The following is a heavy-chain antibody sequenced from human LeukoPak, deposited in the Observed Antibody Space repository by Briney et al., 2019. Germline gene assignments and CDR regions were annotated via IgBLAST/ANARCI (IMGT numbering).Heavy chain of an antibody. CDR1: GGTFSSYA. CDR3: ASSYYYDSSGYYYAAY. J-gene: IGHJ4*02. D-gene: IGHD3-22*01. V-gene: IGHV1-69*13. Sequence: SVKVSCKASGGTFSSYAISWVRQAPGQGLEWMGGIIPIFGTANYAQKFQGRVTITADESTSTAYMELSSLRSEDTAVYYCASSYYYDSSGYYYAAYWGQGTLVTVSS. CDR2: IIPIFGTA.